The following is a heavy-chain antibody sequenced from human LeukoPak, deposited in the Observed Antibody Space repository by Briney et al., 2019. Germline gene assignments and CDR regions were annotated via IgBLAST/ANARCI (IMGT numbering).Heavy chain of an antibody. CDR1: GFTFSNYAM. Sequence: GSLRLSCAASGFTFSNYAMTWVRQPPGKGLEWIGEVYHSESTDYNPSLKSRVTISVDKSKNQFSLRLSSVTAADTAIYYCARVGVGSYNFDYWGQGTLVTVSS. CDR3: ARVGVGSYNFDY. J-gene: IGHJ4*02. CDR2: VYHSEST. V-gene: IGHV4-4*02. D-gene: IGHD3-3*01.